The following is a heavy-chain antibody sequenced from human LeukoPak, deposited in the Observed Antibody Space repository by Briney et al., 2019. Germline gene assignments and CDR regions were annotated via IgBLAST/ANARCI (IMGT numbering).Heavy chain of an antibody. Sequence: PSETLSLTCTVSGGSISSGSYYWSWIRQPAWKGLEWIGRIYTSGSTNYNPSFKRRVTISVDTSKNQFSLKLSSVTPADTAVYYCARVEWGVFVDYWGQGTLVTVSS. J-gene: IGHJ4*02. CDR2: IYTSGST. V-gene: IGHV4-61*02. CDR3: ARVEWGVFVDY. D-gene: IGHD1-26*01. CDR1: GGSISSGSYY.